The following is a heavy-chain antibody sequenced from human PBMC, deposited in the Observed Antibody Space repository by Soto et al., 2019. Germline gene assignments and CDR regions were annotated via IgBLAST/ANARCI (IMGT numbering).Heavy chain of an antibody. Sequence: SETLSLTCTVSGGTISSYYWSWIRQPPGKGLEWIGYIYYSGSTNYNPSLKSRVTISVDTSKNQFSLKLSSVTAADTAVYYCARRYGGNLDYWGQGTLVTVSS. CDR3: ARRYGGNLDY. CDR2: IYYSGST. D-gene: IGHD1-26*01. J-gene: IGHJ4*02. V-gene: IGHV4-59*08. CDR1: GGTISSYY.